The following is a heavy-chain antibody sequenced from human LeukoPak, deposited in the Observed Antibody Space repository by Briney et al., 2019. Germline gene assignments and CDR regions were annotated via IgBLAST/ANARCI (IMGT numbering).Heavy chain of an antibody. Sequence: SETLSLTCTVSGGSISTYYWSWIRQPPGKGLDWIGSFYYTGSTNYNPSLRNRVTISLDTSKNQISLRLSSVTAADTAVYYCARGGNALDYWGQGTLVTVSS. CDR1: GGSISTYY. D-gene: IGHD4-23*01. CDR3: ARGGNALDY. CDR2: FYYTGST. J-gene: IGHJ4*02. V-gene: IGHV4-59*01.